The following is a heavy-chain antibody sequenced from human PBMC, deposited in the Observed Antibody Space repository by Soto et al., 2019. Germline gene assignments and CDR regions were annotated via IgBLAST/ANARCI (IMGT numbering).Heavy chain of an antibody. CDR2: IIPILGIA. CDR1: GGTFSSYT. V-gene: IGHV1-69*02. D-gene: IGHD6-19*01. CDR3: ARVSSGWYGPGDY. J-gene: IGHJ4*02. Sequence: QVPLVQSGAEVKKPGSSVKVSCKASGGTFSSYTISWVRQAPGQGLEWMGRIIPILGIANYAQKFQGRVTITADKSTSTAYMELSSLRSEDTAVYYCARVSSGWYGPGDYWGQGTLVTVSS.